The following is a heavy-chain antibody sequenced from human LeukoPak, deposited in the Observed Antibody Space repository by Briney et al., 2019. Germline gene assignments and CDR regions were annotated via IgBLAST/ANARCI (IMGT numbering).Heavy chain of an antibody. CDR1: GGSISSGGYY. CDR2: IYTSGST. CDR3: AGWHNYYGSGSYYQGFDY. J-gene: IGHJ4*02. D-gene: IGHD3-10*01. V-gene: IGHV4-61*02. Sequence: SETLSLTCTVSGGSISSGGYYWSWIRQPAGKGLEWIGRIYTSGSTNYNPSLKSRVTISVDTSKNQFSLKLSSVTAADTAVYYCAGWHNYYGSGSYYQGFDYWGQGTLVTVSS.